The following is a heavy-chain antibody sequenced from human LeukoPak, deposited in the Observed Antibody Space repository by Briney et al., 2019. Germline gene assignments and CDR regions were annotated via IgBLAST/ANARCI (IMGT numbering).Heavy chain of an antibody. D-gene: IGHD3-22*01. Sequence: ASVKVSCKASGYTFSNSGISWVRQAPGQGLEWMGWISAYNGNTNYAQKLQGRVTMTTDTSTSTAYMELRSLRSDDTAVYYCASQLYYYDSSGYSPALDYWGQGTLVTVSS. CDR3: ASQLYYYDSSGYSPALDY. CDR1: GYTFSNSG. CDR2: ISAYNGNT. J-gene: IGHJ4*02. V-gene: IGHV1-18*01.